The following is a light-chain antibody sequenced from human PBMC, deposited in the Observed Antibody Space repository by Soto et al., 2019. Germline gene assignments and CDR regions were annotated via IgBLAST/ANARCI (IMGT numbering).Light chain of an antibody. CDR1: QSISSW. CDR3: QQYNTHSGT. J-gene: IGKJ1*01. Sequence: DIQMTQSPSTLSASVGDRVTITCRASQSISSWLAWYQQKPGKAPKLLIYDASSLESGVPSRFSGSGSGTDFTLSIGRLQPEDFATYYCQQYNTHSGTFGQGTKVDIK. CDR2: DAS. V-gene: IGKV1-5*01.